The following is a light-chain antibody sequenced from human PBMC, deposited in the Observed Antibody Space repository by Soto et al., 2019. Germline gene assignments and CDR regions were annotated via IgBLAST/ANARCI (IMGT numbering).Light chain of an antibody. J-gene: IGLJ3*02. Sequence: QPVLTQSPSASASLGASVKLTCTLSSGHSSYAIAWHQQQPEKGPRYLMKLNSDGSHSKGDGIPDRFSGSSSGDERYLTISSLQSEDEADYYCQTWDTGIVVFGGGTKLTVL. CDR3: QTWDTGIVV. CDR1: SGHSSYA. V-gene: IGLV4-69*01. CDR2: LNSDGSH.